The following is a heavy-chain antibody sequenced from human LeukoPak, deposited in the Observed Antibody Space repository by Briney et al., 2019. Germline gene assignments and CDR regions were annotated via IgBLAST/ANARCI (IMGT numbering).Heavy chain of an antibody. D-gene: IGHD2-2*01. CDR1: GFTFDDYA. J-gene: IGHJ6*02. Sequence: GGSLRLSCAASGFTFDDYAMHWVRQAPGKGLEWVSGISWNSGSIGYADSVKGRFTISRDNAKNSLYLQMNSLRAEDTALYYCAKDRVPAAVDYYGMDVWGQGTTVTVSS. CDR3: AKDRVPAAVDYYGMDV. CDR2: ISWNSGSI. V-gene: IGHV3-9*01.